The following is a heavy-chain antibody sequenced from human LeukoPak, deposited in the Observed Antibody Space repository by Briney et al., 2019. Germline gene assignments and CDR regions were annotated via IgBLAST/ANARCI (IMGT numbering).Heavy chain of an antibody. CDR1: GYTFTGYY. CDR2: INPNSGGT. Sequence: ASVKVSCKASGYTFTGYYMHWVRQAPGQGLEWMGWINPNSGGTNYAQKFQGRVTMTRDTSISTAYMELSSLRSEDTAVYYCARVAPHYYYYYYYMDVWGKGTTVTVSS. V-gene: IGHV1-2*02. CDR3: ARVAPHYYYYYYYMDV. J-gene: IGHJ6*03. D-gene: IGHD2-21*01.